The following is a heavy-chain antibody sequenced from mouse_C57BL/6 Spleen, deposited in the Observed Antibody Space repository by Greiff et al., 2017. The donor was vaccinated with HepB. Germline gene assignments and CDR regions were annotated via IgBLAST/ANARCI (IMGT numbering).Heavy chain of an antibody. V-gene: IGHV1-64*01. CDR2: IHPNSGST. J-gene: IGHJ3*01. D-gene: IGHD2-10*01. Sequence: VKLQQPGAELVKPGASVKLSCKASGYTFTSYWMHWVKQRPGQGLEWIGMIHPNSGSTNYNEKFKSKATLTVDKSSSTAYMQLSSLTSEDSAVYYCARSLLGWFAYWGQGTLVTVSA. CDR3: ARSLLGWFAY. CDR1: GYTFTSYW.